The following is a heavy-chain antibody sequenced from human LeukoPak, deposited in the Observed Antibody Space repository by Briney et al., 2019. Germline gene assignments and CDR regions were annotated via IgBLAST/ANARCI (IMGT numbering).Heavy chain of an antibody. CDR1: GYTFTGYY. V-gene: IGHV1-2*02. D-gene: IGHD5-24*01. CDR2: INPNSGGT. Sequence: WASVKVSCKASGYTFTGYYMHWVRQAPGQGLEWMGWINPNSGGTNYAQKFQGRVTMTRDTSISTAYMELSRLRSDDTAVYYCASDGVEMATIGGYAFDIWGQGTMVTVSS. CDR3: ASDGVEMATIGGYAFDI. J-gene: IGHJ3*02.